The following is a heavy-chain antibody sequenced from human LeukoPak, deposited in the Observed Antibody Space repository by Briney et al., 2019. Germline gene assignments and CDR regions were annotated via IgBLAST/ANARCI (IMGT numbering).Heavy chain of an antibody. CDR2: ISWDGGST. D-gene: IGHD6-13*01. V-gene: IGHV3-43*01. CDR3: AKDRGQQQQIDY. Sequence: PGGSLRLSCAASGFTFDDYTMHWVRQAPGKGLEWVSLISWDGGSTYYADSVKGRFTISRDNSKNSLYLQMNSLRTEDTALYYCAKDRGQQQQIDYWGQGTLVTVSS. J-gene: IGHJ4*02. CDR1: GFTFDDYT.